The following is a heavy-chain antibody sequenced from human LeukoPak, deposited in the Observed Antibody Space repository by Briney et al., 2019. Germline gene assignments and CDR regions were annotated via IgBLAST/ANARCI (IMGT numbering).Heavy chain of an antibody. Sequence: GGSLRLSCAASGFGFSNYAINWVRQAPGKGLEWVSGISDTGDSSYYADSVKGRFTISRDNSKNTVYLQMNSLRADDTAVYYCATWEPRDYWGQGTLVTVSS. CDR1: GFGFSNYA. CDR2: ISDTGDSS. D-gene: IGHD1-26*01. V-gene: IGHV3-23*01. CDR3: ATWEPRDY. J-gene: IGHJ4*02.